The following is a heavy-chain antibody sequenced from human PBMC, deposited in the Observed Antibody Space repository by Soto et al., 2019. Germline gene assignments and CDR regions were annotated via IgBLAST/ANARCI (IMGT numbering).Heavy chain of an antibody. CDR3: ASDGHIYLSRFVGLVY. V-gene: IGHV4-30-4*01. Sequence: PSETLSLTCTVSGGSISSGDYYWSWIRQPPGKGLEWIGYIYYSGSTYYNPSLKSRVTISVDTSKNQFSLKLSSVTAADTAVYYCASDGHIYLSRFVGLVYSGQGSLVTVSS. CDR1: GGSISSGDYY. CDR2: IYYSGST. D-gene: IGHD3-16*01. J-gene: IGHJ4*02.